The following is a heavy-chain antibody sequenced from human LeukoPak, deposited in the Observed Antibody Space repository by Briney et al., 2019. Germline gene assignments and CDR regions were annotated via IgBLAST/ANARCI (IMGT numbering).Heavy chain of an antibody. V-gene: IGHV3-33*03. CDR2: IWYDGSNK. CDR3: ATDGGGGTYSGFHH. CDR1: GFTFSSYA. J-gene: IGHJ1*01. D-gene: IGHD2-15*01. Sequence: QTGGSLRLSCAASGFTFSSYAMHWVRQAPGKGLEWVAVIWYDGSNKYYTDSVKGRFTISRDNSKNTLYLQMNSLRAEDTAVYYCATDGGGGTYSGFHHWGQGTLVTVSS.